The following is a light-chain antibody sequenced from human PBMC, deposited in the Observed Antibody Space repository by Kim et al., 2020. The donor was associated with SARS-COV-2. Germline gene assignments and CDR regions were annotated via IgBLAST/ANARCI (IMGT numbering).Light chain of an antibody. J-gene: IGLJ3*02. CDR1: TSDVGSSSL. CDR2: EVT. Sequence: QSALTQPASVSASPGQSITISCTGTTSDVGSSSLVSWYQQYPGKAPKFIIYEVTKRPSGVSNRFSGSKSGNTASLTISGLQAEDGADYYSCSYAGGSILFGGGTQLTVL. CDR3: CSYAGGSIL. V-gene: IGLV2-23*02.